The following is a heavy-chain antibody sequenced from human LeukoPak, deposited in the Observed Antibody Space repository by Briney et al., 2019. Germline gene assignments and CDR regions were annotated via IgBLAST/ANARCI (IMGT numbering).Heavy chain of an antibody. J-gene: IGHJ3*02. D-gene: IGHD6-13*01. Sequence: TSETLSLTCAVYGGSFSGYYWSWIRQPPGKGLEWIGEINHSGSTNYNPPLKSRVTISVDTSKNQFSLKLSSVTAADTAVYYCARADYFIAAAAFDIWGQGTMVTVSS. CDR2: INHSGST. V-gene: IGHV4-34*01. CDR1: GGSFSGYY. CDR3: ARADYFIAAAAFDI.